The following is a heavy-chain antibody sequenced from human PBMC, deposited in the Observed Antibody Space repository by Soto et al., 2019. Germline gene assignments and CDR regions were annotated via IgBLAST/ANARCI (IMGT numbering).Heavy chain of an antibody. J-gene: IGHJ6*02. Sequence: GGSLRLSCAASGFTFSSYGMHWVRQAPGKGLEWVAVISYDGSNKYYADSVKGRFTISRDNSKNTLYLQMNSLRAEDTAVCYCAKAPSSGRKNYYYGMDVWGQGTTVTVS. D-gene: IGHD1-26*01. V-gene: IGHV3-30*18. CDR3: AKAPSSGRKNYYYGMDV. CDR2: ISYDGSNK. CDR1: GFTFSSYG.